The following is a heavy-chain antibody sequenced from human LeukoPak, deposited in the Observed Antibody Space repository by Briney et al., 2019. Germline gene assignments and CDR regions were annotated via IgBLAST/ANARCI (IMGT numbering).Heavy chain of an antibody. CDR3: ARARPVRGVIPDYDYYYMDV. D-gene: IGHD3-10*01. CDR1: GFTFSDYY. CDR2: ISSSGSNI. V-gene: IGHV3-11*01. J-gene: IGHJ6*03. Sequence: GGSLRLSCAASGFTFSDYYMRWIRQAPGKGLEWVSYISSSGSNIYYADSVKGRFTISRDNPKSSLYLQMNSLRAEDTAVYYCARARPVRGVIPDYDYYYMDVWGKGTTVTVSS.